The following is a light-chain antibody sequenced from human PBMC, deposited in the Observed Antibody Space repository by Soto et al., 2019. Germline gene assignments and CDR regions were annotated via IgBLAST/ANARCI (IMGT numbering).Light chain of an antibody. Sequence: DIQMTQSPSSLSASVGDRVTITCQASQDISNYLNWYQQRPGKAPKLLIYDASNLETGVPSRFSGSGSGRDFTFTISSLQPEDIATYYCQHYDNLSLTFGGGTKVEIK. V-gene: IGKV1-33*01. CDR3: QHYDNLSLT. J-gene: IGKJ4*01. CDR1: QDISNY. CDR2: DAS.